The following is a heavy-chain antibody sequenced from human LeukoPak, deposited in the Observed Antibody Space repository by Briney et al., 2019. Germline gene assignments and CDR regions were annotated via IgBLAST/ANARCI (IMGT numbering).Heavy chain of an antibody. Sequence: GGSLRLSCAVSGFTFSTYGVYWVRQAPGKGLEWVSSNSGGSSYYADSVKGRFTISRDNSKNTLYLQMNSLRAEDTAVYYCARDEIVVVITFSAFDIWGQGTMVTVSS. CDR3: ARDEIVVVITFSAFDI. J-gene: IGHJ3*02. D-gene: IGHD3-22*01. CDR2: NSGGSS. V-gene: IGHV3-23*01. CDR1: GFTFSTYG.